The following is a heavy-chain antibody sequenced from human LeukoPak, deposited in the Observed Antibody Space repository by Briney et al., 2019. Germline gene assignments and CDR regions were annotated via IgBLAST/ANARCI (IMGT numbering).Heavy chain of an antibody. CDR3: ARGVVALPN. Sequence: ASVKVSCKAFGYKLTDKWIHWVRQAPGQGLEWMGWLNTKTGATNIAQKFQGRVTLTRDMSVNTAYIEVTRLSSDDTAVYFCARGVVALPNWGQGTLVTVSS. D-gene: IGHD2-15*01. CDR1: GYKLTDKW. V-gene: IGHV1-2*02. J-gene: IGHJ4*02. CDR2: LNTKTGAT.